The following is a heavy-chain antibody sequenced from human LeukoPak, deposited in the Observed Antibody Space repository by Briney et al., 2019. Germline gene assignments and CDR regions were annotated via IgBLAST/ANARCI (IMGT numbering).Heavy chain of an antibody. CDR2: ISGYNGNT. CDR3: ARGCSSTTCHLLDY. CDR1: GYTFTNYG. D-gene: IGHD2-2*01. J-gene: IGHJ4*02. Sequence: ASVKVSCKTSGYTFTNYGIGWVRQAPGQGLEWMGWISGYNGNTNYAQKLQGRVTMTTDTSTSTAYIELRSLRSDDTAVYYCARGCSSTTCHLLDYWGQGTLVTVSS. V-gene: IGHV1-18*01.